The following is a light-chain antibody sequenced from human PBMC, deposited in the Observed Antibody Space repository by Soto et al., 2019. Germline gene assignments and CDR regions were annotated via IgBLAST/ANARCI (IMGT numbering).Light chain of an antibody. CDR2: GAS. V-gene: IGKV3-15*01. J-gene: IGKJ4*02. Sequence: EVVLTQSPATLSVSPGERATLSCRASQTVSRSLAWYQQKPGQAPRLLIYGASMRATGVPDRFSGSGSGTDFTLTISSLQSEDFAVYYCQQYGSSGTLGAGTKVEIK. CDR1: QTVSRS. CDR3: QQYGSSGT.